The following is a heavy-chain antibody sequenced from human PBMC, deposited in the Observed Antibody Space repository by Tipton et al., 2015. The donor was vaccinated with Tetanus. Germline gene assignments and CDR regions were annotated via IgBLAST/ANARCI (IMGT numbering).Heavy chain of an antibody. Sequence: LRLSCTVSGGSMSSNYWSWIRQPPGKGPEWLGYVSSTGTTNYNPSLKRRVTISIHPSNNQFSLNLSSVTAADTAVYYCARHWNYPAIFDYWGQGTLVTVSS. CDR3: ARHWNYPAIFDY. J-gene: IGHJ4*02. V-gene: IGHV4-59*01. CDR2: VSSTGTT. CDR1: GGSMSSNY. D-gene: IGHD1-7*01.